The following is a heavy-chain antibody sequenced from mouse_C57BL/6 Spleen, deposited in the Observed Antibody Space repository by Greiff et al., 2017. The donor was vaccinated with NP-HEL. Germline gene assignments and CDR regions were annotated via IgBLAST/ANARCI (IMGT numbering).Heavy chain of an antibody. CDR1: GFTFSNYW. Sequence: EVHLVESGGGLVQPGGSMKLSCVASGFTFSNYWMNWVRQSPEKGLEWVAQIRLKSDNYATHYAESVKGRFTISRDDSKSSVYLQMNHLRAEDTGIYYCTGYGFLDYWGQGTTLTVSS. J-gene: IGHJ2*01. CDR2: IRLKSDNYAT. D-gene: IGHD1-1*02. V-gene: IGHV6-3*01. CDR3: TGYGFLDY.